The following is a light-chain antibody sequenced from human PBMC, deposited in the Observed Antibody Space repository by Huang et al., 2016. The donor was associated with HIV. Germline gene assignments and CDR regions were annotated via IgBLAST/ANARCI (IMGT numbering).Light chain of an antibody. J-gene: IGKJ4*01. CDR3: QQYDDLPLT. Sequence: DIQMTQSPSSLYASVGDRVTITCQASQDVEKYLNWYQQKPGKAPKVLIYDASNLETGVALRFSGSGSGTMFTLTINSLQPEDVGKYFCQQYDDLPLTFGGGTKVALK. V-gene: IGKV1-33*01. CDR2: DAS. CDR1: QDVEKY.